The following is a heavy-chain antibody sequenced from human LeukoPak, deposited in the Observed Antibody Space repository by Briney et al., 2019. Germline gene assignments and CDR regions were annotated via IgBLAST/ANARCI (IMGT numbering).Heavy chain of an antibody. J-gene: IGHJ4*01. CDR3: VKDQWYSNGWYIFDY. Sequence: GGSLRLSCSASGFTFSSYAMHWVRQAPGKGLEYVSTISSDGGSTYYADSVKGRFIISRDNSKKTLYIQMSSLRAEDTAAYYCVKDQWYSNGWYIFDYWGQGTLVTVSS. D-gene: IGHD6-19*01. V-gene: IGHV3-64*05. CDR1: GFTFSSYA. CDR2: ISSDGGST.